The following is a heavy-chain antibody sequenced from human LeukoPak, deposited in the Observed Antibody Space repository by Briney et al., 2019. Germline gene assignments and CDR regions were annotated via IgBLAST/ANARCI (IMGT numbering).Heavy chain of an antibody. D-gene: IGHD6-13*01. Sequence: GGSLRLSCAASGFIFSTYLMIWVRHTREGGRELVANINQDDSVRNYMDFLKGRCTISRDNAKKPAYLQINSLRADDTAVYYCARAPGSSSFDLWGQGALVTVSS. V-gene: IGHV3-7*01. CDR2: INQDDSVR. CDR1: GFIFSTYL. CDR3: ARAPGSSSFDL. J-gene: IGHJ4*02.